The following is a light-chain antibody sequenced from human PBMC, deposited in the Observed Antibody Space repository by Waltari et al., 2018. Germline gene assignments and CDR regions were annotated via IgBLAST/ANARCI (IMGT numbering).Light chain of an antibody. J-gene: IGKJ3*01. CDR3: QQSYSTLPFT. CDR1: QSISNY. Sequence: DIQMTQSPSSLSASVRDRVTMTCRASQSISNYLNWYQQKPGEAPKLLIYVASRLQSGVPSRFSGSGSGTDFALTVSSLQPEDFATYYCQQSYSTLPFTFGPGTKVDMK. CDR2: VAS. V-gene: IGKV1-39*01.